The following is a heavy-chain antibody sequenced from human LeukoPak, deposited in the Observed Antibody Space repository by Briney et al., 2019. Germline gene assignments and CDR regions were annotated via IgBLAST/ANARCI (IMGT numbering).Heavy chain of an antibody. CDR3: AREGSGYFSDAFDI. D-gene: IGHD3-22*01. Sequence: GGSLRLSCAASGFTVSSNYMSWVRQAPGKGLEWVSVIYSGGSTYYADSVKGRFTISRDNSKNTLYLQMNSLRAEDTAVYYCAREGSGYFSDAFDIWGQGTMVTVSS. J-gene: IGHJ3*02. V-gene: IGHV3-66*01. CDR2: IYSGGST. CDR1: GFTVSSNY.